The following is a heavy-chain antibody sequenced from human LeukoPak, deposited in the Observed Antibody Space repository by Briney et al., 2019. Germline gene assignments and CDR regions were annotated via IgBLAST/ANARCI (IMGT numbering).Heavy chain of an antibody. D-gene: IGHD3-16*01. CDR1: GGSIFSYY. J-gene: IGHJ3*02. CDR3: ARLPRLGAFDI. CDR2: IYYSGST. V-gene: IGHV4-59*12. Sequence: SETLSLTCTVSGGSIFSYYWSWIRQPPGKGLEWIGYIYYSGSTNYNPSLKSRVTISVDKSKNQFSLKLSSVTAADTAVYYCARLPRLGAFDIWGQGTMVTVSS.